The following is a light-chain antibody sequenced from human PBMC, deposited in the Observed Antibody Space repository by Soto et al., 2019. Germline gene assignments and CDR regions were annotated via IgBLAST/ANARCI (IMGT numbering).Light chain of an antibody. J-gene: IGKJ1*01. CDR3: QHYNSYSEA. Sequence: IPMTPSPSTRTASVGDRVTITCRASQSISSWLAWYQQKPGKAPKLLIYKASSLESGVPSRFSGSGSGTEFTLTISSLQPDDFATYYRQHYNSYSEAFGQGTKVDTK. V-gene: IGKV1-5*03. CDR2: KAS. CDR1: QSISSW.